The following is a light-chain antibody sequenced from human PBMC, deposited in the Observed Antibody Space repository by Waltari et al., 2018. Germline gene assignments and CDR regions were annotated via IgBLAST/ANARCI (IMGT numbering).Light chain of an antibody. CDR1: GSHIRAGYD. Sequence: QSVLTQPPSVSGAPGPRVTISCTGSGSHIRAGYDVPWYQQLPRAAPKLLIYGSSTRPLGVPDRFFGSTSGTSASLAITGLQAEDEADYYCQSYDTSLSVVFGGGTKLTVL. CDR2: GSS. J-gene: IGLJ3*02. V-gene: IGLV1-40*01. CDR3: QSYDTSLSVV.